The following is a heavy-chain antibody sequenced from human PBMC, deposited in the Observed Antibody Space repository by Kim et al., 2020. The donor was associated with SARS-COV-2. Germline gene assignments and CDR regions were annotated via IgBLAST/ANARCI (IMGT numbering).Heavy chain of an antibody. D-gene: IGHD1-1*01. Sequence: YAESVKGRFTFSRDNSKNTLYLQMNSLRAEDTAVYYCARDSKKYDDFYFDYWGQGTLVTVSS. CDR3: ARDSKKYDDFYFDY. V-gene: IGHV3-33*01. J-gene: IGHJ4*02.